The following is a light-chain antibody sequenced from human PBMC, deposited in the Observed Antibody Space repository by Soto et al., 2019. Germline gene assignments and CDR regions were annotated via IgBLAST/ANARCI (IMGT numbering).Light chain of an antibody. V-gene: IGKV3-15*01. CDR3: QQYNNWPET. CDR2: GAS. CDR1: QSVSSN. J-gene: IGKJ1*01. Sequence: IVMTQSAATLSVSPGERATLSCRASQSVSSNLAWYQQKPGQAPRLLIYGASTRATGIPARFSGSGSGTEFTLTFSSLQSEDFAVYYCQQYNNWPETFGQGTKV.